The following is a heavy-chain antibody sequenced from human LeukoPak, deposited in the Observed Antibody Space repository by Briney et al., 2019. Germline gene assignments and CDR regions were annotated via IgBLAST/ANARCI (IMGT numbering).Heavy chain of an antibody. Sequence: GESLKISCQISGYKFVSYWIGWVRQMPGKGLEWMGIIFPGDSDTRYSPSFEGQVTISADKSISTAYLQWSSLKASDTAMYYCARQSPMVAAPYFDYWGQGTLVTVSS. V-gene: IGHV5-51*01. CDR3: ARQSPMVAAPYFDY. CDR1: GYKFVSYW. CDR2: IFPGDSDT. J-gene: IGHJ4*02. D-gene: IGHD2-15*01.